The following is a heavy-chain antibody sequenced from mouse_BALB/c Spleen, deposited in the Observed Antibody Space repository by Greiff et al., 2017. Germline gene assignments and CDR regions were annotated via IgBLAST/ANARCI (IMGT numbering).Heavy chain of an antibody. CDR2: ISSGGGST. CDR1: GFAFSSYD. D-gene: IGHD1-1*01. CDR3: ARHGYYGRNWYFDV. J-gene: IGHJ1*01. Sequence: EVKVVESGGGLVKPGGSLKLSCAASGFAFSSYDMSWVRQTPEKRLEWVAYISSGGGSTYYPDTVKGRFTISRDNAKNTLYLQMSSLKSEDTAMYYCARHGYYGRNWYFDVWGAGTTVTVSS. V-gene: IGHV5-12-1*01.